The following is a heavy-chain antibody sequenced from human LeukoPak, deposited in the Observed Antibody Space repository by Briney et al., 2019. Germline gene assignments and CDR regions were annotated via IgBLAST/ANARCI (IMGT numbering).Heavy chain of an antibody. J-gene: IGHJ2*01. Sequence: SETLSLTCTVSGGSISSYYWSWIRQPPGKGLEWIGYIYYSGSTNYNPSLKSRVTISVDTSKNQFSLKLSSVTAADTAAYYCARVGYRQWLVGGYWYFDLWGRGTLVTVSS. CDR2: IYYSGST. CDR1: GGSISSYY. CDR3: ARVGYRQWLVGGYWYFDL. V-gene: IGHV4-59*01. D-gene: IGHD6-19*01.